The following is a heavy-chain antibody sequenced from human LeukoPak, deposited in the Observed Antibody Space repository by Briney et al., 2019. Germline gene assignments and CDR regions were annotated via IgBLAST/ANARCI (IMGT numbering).Heavy chain of an antibody. Sequence: ASVKVSCKASGYTFTSYYMHWVRRAPGQGLEWMGIINPSGGSTSYAQKFQGRVTMTRDTSTSTVYMELSSLRSEDTAVYYCARVVTRDPELIDAFDIWGQGTMVTVSS. CDR3: ARVVTRDPELIDAFDI. D-gene: IGHD1-26*01. J-gene: IGHJ3*02. CDR1: GYTFTSYY. CDR2: INPSGGST. V-gene: IGHV1-46*01.